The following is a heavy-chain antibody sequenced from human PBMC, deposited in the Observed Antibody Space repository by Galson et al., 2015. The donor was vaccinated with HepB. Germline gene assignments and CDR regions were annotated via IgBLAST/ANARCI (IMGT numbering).Heavy chain of an antibody. D-gene: IGHD4-17*01. CDR2: MWYDGSNE. Sequence: SLRLSCAASGFIFSSYGMHWVRQAPGKGLEWVAIMWYDGSNEYYADSVKGRFTISRDNSKNTLYLQMNSLRAEDTAVYYCAREHYGDYVFDYWGQGTLVTVSS. CDR3: AREHYGDYVFDY. J-gene: IGHJ4*02. V-gene: IGHV3-33*01. CDR1: GFIFSSYG.